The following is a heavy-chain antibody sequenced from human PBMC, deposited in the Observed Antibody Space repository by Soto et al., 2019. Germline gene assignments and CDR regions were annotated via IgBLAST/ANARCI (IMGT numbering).Heavy chain of an antibody. CDR2: IIPIFGTA. CDR1: GGTFSSYA. D-gene: IGHD2-2*01. J-gene: IGHJ6*02. V-gene: IGHV1-69*12. CDR3: ARHVPAAGYYYGMDV. Sequence: QVQLVQSGAEVKKPGSSVKVSCKASGGTFSSYAISWVRQAPGQGLEWMGGIIPIFGTANYAQKLQGRVTITADESTSTAYMELSSLISEDTAVYYCARHVPAAGYYYGMDVWGQGTTVTVSS.